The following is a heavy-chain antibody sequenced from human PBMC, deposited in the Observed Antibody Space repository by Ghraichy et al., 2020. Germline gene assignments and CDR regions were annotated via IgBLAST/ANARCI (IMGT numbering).Heavy chain of an antibody. CDR2: ISGSGGST. Sequence: GGSLRLSCAASGFTFSSYAMSWVRQAPGKGLEWVSAISGSGGSTYYADSVKGRFTISRDNSKNTLYLQMNSLRAEDTAVYYCAKERSGSYYPAPYYGMDVWGQGTTVTVSS. V-gene: IGHV3-23*01. CDR3: AKERSGSYYPAPYYGMDV. CDR1: GFTFSSYA. J-gene: IGHJ6*02. D-gene: IGHD1-26*01.